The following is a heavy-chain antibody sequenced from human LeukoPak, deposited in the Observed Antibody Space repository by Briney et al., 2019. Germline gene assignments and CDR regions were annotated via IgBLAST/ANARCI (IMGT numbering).Heavy chain of an antibody. CDR3: ARDPSTDYGDYVGFGAFDI. CDR1: GFTFDDYA. V-gene: IGHV3-9*01. D-gene: IGHD4-17*01. Sequence: GGSLRLSCAASGFTFDDYAMHWVRQAPGKGLEWVSGISWNSGSIGYADSVKGRFTISRDNSKNTLYLQMNSLRAEDAAVYYCARDPSTDYGDYVGFGAFDIWGQGTMVTVSS. J-gene: IGHJ3*02. CDR2: ISWNSGSI.